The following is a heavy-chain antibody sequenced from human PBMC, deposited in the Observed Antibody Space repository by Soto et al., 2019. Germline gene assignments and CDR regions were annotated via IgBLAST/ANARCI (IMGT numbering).Heavy chain of an antibody. Sequence: QVQLVQSGAEVKKPGSSVKVSCKASGGTFSSYTISWVRQAPGQGLEWMGRIIPILGIANYAQKFQGRVQITADKSTSTAYMELSSLRSEDTAVYYCARGMPQWELAVYGMDVWGQGTTVTVSS. V-gene: IGHV1-69*02. CDR2: IIPILGIA. D-gene: IGHD1-26*01. CDR1: GGTFSSYT. J-gene: IGHJ6*02. CDR3: ARGMPQWELAVYGMDV.